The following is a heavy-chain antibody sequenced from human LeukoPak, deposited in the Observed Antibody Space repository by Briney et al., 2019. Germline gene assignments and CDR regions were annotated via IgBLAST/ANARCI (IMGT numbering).Heavy chain of an antibody. J-gene: IGHJ6*03. V-gene: IGHV3-21*01. D-gene: IGHD5-12*01. CDR2: ITSSSSYA. Sequence: GGSLRLSCEASRFTFSTYNMNRVRQAPGKRLEWVSSITSSSSYAFYADSVKGRFTISRDNAKSSLYLQMNNLRAEDTAVYYCARDPYSGHYGNDYYYYMDVWGKGTTVTISS. CDR3: ARDPYSGHYGNDYYYYMDV. CDR1: RFTFSTYN.